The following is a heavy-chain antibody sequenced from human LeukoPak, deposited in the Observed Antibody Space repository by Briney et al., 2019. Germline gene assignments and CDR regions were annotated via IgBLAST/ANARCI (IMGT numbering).Heavy chain of an antibody. D-gene: IGHD3-22*01. CDR1: GFTFSSYA. Sequence: GWSLRLSCAASGFTFSSYAMHWVRQAPGKGLEWVAVISYDRSNKYYADSVKGRFTISRDNSKNTLYLQMNSLRAEDTAVYYCARALGDYYDSSGYYSTDAFDIWGQGTMVTVSS. V-gene: IGHV3-30*01. J-gene: IGHJ3*02. CDR3: ARALGDYYDSSGYYSTDAFDI. CDR2: ISYDRSNK.